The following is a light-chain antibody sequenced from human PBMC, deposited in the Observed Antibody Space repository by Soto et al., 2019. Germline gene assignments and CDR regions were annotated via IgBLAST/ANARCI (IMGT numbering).Light chain of an antibody. Sequence: QSALAQPPSASGTPGQRVTISCSGSTSNVGSNLASWYQQLPGSAPKLLIHSNNQRPSGVPDRFSGSKSGTSASLAISGLQSEDEADYYCAAWDDSLNGVVFGGGTKLTVL. J-gene: IGLJ2*01. CDR2: SNN. V-gene: IGLV1-44*01. CDR1: TSNVGSNL. CDR3: AAWDDSLNGVV.